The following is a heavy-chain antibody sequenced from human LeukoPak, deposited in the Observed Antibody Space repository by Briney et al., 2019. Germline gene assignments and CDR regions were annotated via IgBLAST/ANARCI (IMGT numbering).Heavy chain of an antibody. Sequence: GGSLRLSCAASGFTFSNAWMSWVRQAPGKGLEWVGRIKSKTDGGTTDYAAPVKGRFTISRDNAKNSLYLQMNSLRAEDTAVYYCAGLWFGDRPPFDYWGQGTLVTVSS. CDR2: IKSKTDGGTT. CDR1: GFTFSNAW. J-gene: IGHJ4*02. V-gene: IGHV3-15*01. D-gene: IGHD3-10*01. CDR3: AGLWFGDRPPFDY.